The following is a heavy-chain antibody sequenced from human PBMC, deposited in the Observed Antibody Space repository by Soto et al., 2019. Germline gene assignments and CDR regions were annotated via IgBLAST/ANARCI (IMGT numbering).Heavy chain of an antibody. Sequence: GASVKVSCKASGGTFSSYAISLGRQAPGQGLEWMGGIIPIVGTANCAQKFQGRVTITADESTSTAYMELSSLRSEDTAVYYCARDGIEGFWSGYYYYCGQGTLVIVSS. CDR1: GGTFSSYA. V-gene: IGHV1-69*01. CDR2: IIPIVGTA. CDR3: ARDGIEGFWSGYYYY. J-gene: IGHJ4*02. D-gene: IGHD3-3*01.